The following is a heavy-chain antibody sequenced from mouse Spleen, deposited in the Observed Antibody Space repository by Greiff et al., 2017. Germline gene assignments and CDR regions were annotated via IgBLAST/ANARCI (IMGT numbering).Heavy chain of an antibody. V-gene: IGHV1-69*01. CDR1: GYTFTSYW. Sequence: VQLQQPGAELVMPGASVKLSCKASGYTFTSYWMHWVKQRPGQGLEWIGEIDPSDSYTNYNQKFKGKATLTVDKSSSTAYMQLSSLTSEDSAVYYCARHPYAMDYWGQGTSVTGSS. J-gene: IGHJ4*01. CDR2: IDPSDSYT. CDR3: ARHPYAMDY.